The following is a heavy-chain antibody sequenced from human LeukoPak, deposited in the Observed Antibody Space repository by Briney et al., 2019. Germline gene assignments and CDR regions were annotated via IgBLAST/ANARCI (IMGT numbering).Heavy chain of an antibody. V-gene: IGHV4-34*01. CDR2: INHSGST. D-gene: IGHD3-22*01. J-gene: IGHJ4*02. Sequence: SETLSLTCAVYGGSFSGYYWSWIRQPPGKGLEWIGEINHSGSTNYNPSLKSRVTISVDTPKNQFSLKLSSVTAADTAVYYCARGSSSSGYSHFDYWGQGTLVTVSS. CDR1: GGSFSGYY. CDR3: ARGSSSSGYSHFDY.